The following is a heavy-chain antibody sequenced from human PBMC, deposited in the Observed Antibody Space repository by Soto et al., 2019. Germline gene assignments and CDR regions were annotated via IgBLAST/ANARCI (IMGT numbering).Heavy chain of an antibody. CDR2: ISYDGSNK. D-gene: IGHD1-7*01. J-gene: IGHJ6*02. Sequence: GGSLRLSCAASGFTFSSYGMHWVRQAPGKGLEWVAVISYDGSNKYYADSVKGRFTISRDNSKNTLYLQMNSLRAEDTAVYYCAKVTGTTRYYYYYGMDVWGQGTTVTVSS. CDR1: GFTFSSYG. V-gene: IGHV3-30*18. CDR3: AKVTGTTRYYYYYGMDV.